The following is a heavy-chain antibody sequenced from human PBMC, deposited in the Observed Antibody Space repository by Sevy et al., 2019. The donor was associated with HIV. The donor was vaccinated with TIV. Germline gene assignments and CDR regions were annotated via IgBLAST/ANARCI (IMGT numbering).Heavy chain of an antibody. Sequence: ASVKVYCKASGGTFSSYAISWVRQAPGQGLEWMGGIIPIFGTANYAQKFQGRVTITADESTSTAYMELSSLRSEDTAVYYCAIYYDSSGTRGRYYFDYRGQGTLVTVSS. CDR3: AIYYDSSGTRGRYYFDY. J-gene: IGHJ4*02. CDR1: GGTFSSYA. V-gene: IGHV1-69*13. CDR2: IIPIFGTA. D-gene: IGHD3-22*01.